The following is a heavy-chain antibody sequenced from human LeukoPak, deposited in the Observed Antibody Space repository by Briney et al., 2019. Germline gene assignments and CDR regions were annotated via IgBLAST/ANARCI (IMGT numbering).Heavy chain of an antibody. CDR2: ISWNSGSI. CDR1: GFTFDDYA. D-gene: IGHD6-13*01. CDR3: AKDMEAAASNDAFDI. J-gene: IGHJ3*02. Sequence: PGRSLRLSCAASGFTFDDYAMHWVRQAPGKGLEWVSGISWNSGSIGYADSVKGRFTISRDNAKNSLYLQMNSLRAEDTALYYCAKDMEAAASNDAFDIWGQGTMVTVSS. V-gene: IGHV3-9*01.